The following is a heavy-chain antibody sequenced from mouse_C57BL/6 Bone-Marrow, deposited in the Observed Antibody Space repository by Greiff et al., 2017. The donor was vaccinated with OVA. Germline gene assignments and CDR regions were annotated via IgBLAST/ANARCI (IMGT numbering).Heavy chain of an antibody. V-gene: IGHV5-4*01. CDR1: GFTFSSYA. D-gene: IGHD1-1*01. Sequence: EVKLMESGGGLVKPGGSLKLSCAASGFTFSSYAMSWVRQTPEKRLEWVATISDGGSYTYYPDNVKGRFTISRDNAKNNLYLQMSHLKSEDTAMYYCARDSLYYYGSSYPFAYWGQGTLVTVSA. CDR3: ARDSLYYYGSSYPFAY. CDR2: ISDGGSYT. J-gene: IGHJ3*01.